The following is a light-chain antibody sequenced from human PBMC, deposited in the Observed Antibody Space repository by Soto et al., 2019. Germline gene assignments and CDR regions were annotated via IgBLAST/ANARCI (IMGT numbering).Light chain of an antibody. Sequence: QSVLTQAPSVSGVPGQRVTISCTGSSSNIGAGYDVHWYQQLPGTAPKLLIYGNSNRPSGVPDRFSGSKSGTSASLAITGLQAEDEADYYCQSYDSSLCVVFGGGTKLTVL. J-gene: IGLJ2*01. CDR1: SSNIGAGYD. V-gene: IGLV1-40*01. CDR2: GNS. CDR3: QSYDSSLCVV.